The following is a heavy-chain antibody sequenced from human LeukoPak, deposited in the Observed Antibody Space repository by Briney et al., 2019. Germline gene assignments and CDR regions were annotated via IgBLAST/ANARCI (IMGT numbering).Heavy chain of an antibody. CDR1: GFTFSSYS. Sequence: GGSLRLSCSASGFTFSSYSMNWVRQAPGKGLEWVSYISSSSSTIYYADSVKGRFTISRDNAKNSLYLQMNSLRAEDTAVYYCARDRKQLAYDYWGQGTLVTVSS. CDR3: ARDRKQLAYDY. V-gene: IGHV3-48*01. J-gene: IGHJ4*02. CDR2: ISSSSSTI. D-gene: IGHD6-13*01.